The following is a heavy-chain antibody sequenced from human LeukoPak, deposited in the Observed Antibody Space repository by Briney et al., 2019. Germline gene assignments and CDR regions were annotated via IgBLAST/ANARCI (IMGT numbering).Heavy chain of an antibody. Sequence: GGSLRLSCAASGFTFSSYWMSWVRQAPGKGLEWVANIKQDGSEKYYVDSVKGRFTISRDNSKNTLYLQMNSLRAEDTAVYYCARSYSGYDLFDYWGQGTLVTVSS. CDR2: IKQDGSEK. D-gene: IGHD5-12*01. CDR3: ARSYSGYDLFDY. CDR1: GFTFSSYW. V-gene: IGHV3-7*03. J-gene: IGHJ4*02.